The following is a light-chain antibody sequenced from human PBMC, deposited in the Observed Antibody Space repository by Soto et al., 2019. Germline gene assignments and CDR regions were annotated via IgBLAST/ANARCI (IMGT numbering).Light chain of an antibody. CDR2: KAS. Sequence: DIQMTQSPSTLSASVGDRVTITCRASQSISSWLAWYQQKPGKAPKLLIYKASSLESGVPSRFSGSGSGTDFTLTISSLQPDDFATYYCQQYNSSPWTFGQGTKVEFK. V-gene: IGKV1-5*03. J-gene: IGKJ1*01. CDR3: QQYNSSPWT. CDR1: QSISSW.